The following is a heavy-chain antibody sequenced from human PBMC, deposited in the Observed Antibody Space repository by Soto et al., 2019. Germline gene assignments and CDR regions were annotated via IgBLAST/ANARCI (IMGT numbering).Heavy chain of an antibody. CDR2: ISGSGGIT. D-gene: IGHD1-26*01. CDR3: AKDPSGSYLGYFDY. J-gene: IGHJ4*02. Sequence: SLRLSWTSSEFTFSNYAMTWVPEYPGKWLEWVSFISGSGGITYYADSVKGRFTISRDNSKNTLYMQMNSLRAEDTAVYYCAKDPSGSYLGYFDYWGQGTLVTVSS. CDR1: EFTFSNYA. V-gene: IGHV3-23*01.